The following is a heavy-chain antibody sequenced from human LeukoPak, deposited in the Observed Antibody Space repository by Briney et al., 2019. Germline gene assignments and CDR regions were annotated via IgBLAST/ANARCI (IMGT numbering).Heavy chain of an antibody. CDR3: AKEGKEYYDYVWGSYRPPNYYYGMDV. D-gene: IGHD3-16*02. CDR2: ISGSGGST. V-gene: IGHV3-23*01. Sequence: PGGSLRLSCAASGFTFSSYNMNWVRQAPGKGLEWVSAISGSGGSTYYADSVKGRFTISRDNSKNTLYLQMNSLRAEDTAVYYCAKEGKEYYDYVWGSYRPPNYYYGMDVWGQGTTVTVSS. J-gene: IGHJ6*02. CDR1: GFTFSSYN.